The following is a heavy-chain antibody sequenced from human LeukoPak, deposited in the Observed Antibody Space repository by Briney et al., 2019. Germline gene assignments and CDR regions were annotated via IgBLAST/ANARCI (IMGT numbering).Heavy chain of an antibody. D-gene: IGHD6-19*01. Sequence: GGSLRLSCAASGFTVSSNYMSWVRQAPGKGLEWVSLISGDGGSTYYADSVKGRFTISRDNSKNSLYLQMNSLRTEDTALYYCAKIAVAGEIWGQGTLVTVSS. CDR2: ISGDGGST. CDR1: GFTVSSNY. CDR3: AKIAVAGEI. J-gene: IGHJ4*02. V-gene: IGHV3-43*02.